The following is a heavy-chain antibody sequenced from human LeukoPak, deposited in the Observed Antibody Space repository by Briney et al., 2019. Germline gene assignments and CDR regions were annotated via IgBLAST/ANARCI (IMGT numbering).Heavy chain of an antibody. J-gene: IGHJ4*02. CDR1: GSTFSRYS. D-gene: IGHD6-13*01. CDR3: ARDAEAADY. V-gene: IGHV3-21*01. Sequence: PGGSLRLSCAASGSTFSRYSMNWVRQAPGKGLEWVSSISSSSYIYYADSVKGRFTISRDNAKNSLYLQMNSLRAEDTAVYYCARDAEAADYWGQGTLVTVSS. CDR2: ISSSSYI.